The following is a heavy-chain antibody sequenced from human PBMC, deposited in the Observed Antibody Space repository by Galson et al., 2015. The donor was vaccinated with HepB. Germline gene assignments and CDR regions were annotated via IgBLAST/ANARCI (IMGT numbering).Heavy chain of an antibody. CDR2: IYYTGST. CDR3: ARHGSWEEFYFDY. Sequence: ETLSLTCTVSGGSISTYYWSWIRQPPGKGLEWIGYIYYTGSTNYNPSLKSRVIISVDTSKNQFSLKLNSVTAADTAVYYCARHGSWEEFYFDYWGQGTLVTVSS. J-gene: IGHJ4*02. CDR1: GGSISTYY. V-gene: IGHV4-59*08. D-gene: IGHD1-26*01.